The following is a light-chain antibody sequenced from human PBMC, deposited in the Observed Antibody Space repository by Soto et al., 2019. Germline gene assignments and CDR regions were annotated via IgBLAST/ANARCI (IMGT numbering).Light chain of an antibody. Sequence: IVLTLSPRTLSLSTGERATLSCRATQSVSNNYLAWYQQKPGQAPRLLIHGATTRATGIPARFSGSGSGTEFTLTISSLQSEDFAVYYCQQYNNWPRTFGQGTKVDIK. CDR3: QQYNNWPRT. CDR2: GAT. CDR1: QSVSNN. V-gene: IGKV3-15*01. J-gene: IGKJ1*01.